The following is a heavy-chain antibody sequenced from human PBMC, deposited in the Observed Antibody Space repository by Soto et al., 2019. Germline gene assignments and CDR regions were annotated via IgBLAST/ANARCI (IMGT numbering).Heavy chain of an antibody. CDR2: INAGNGNT. V-gene: IGHV1-3*01. Sequence: ASVKVSCKASGYTFTSYAMHWVRQAPGQRLEWMGWINAGNGNTKYSQKFQGRVTITRDTSASTAYMELSSLRSEDTAVYYCARMYYYDSSGYYFPLYFDYWGQGTLVTVSS. D-gene: IGHD3-22*01. CDR3: ARMYYYDSSGYYFPLYFDY. J-gene: IGHJ4*02. CDR1: GYTFTSYA.